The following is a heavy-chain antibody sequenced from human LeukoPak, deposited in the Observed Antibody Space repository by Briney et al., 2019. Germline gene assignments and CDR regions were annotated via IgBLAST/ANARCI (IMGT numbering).Heavy chain of an antibody. Sequence: PGGSLRLSCAASGFTFSSHAMSWVRQAPGKGLEWVSAISGSGGSTYYADSVKGRFTISRDNSKNTLYLQMNSLRAEDTAVYYCAKFKGMDDSGWYYFDYWGQGTLVTVSS. D-gene: IGHD6-19*01. CDR1: GFTFSSHA. V-gene: IGHV3-23*01. CDR2: ISGSGGST. J-gene: IGHJ4*02. CDR3: AKFKGMDDSGWYYFDY.